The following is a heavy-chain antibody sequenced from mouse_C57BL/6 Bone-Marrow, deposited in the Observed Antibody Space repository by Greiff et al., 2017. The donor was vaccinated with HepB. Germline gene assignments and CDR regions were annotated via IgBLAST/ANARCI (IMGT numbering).Heavy chain of an antibody. CDR1: GYAFTNYL. J-gene: IGHJ1*03. V-gene: IGHV1-54*01. D-gene: IGHD2-3*01. CDR3: ARGGWLLRYWYFDV. Sequence: QVQLQQSGAELVRPGTSVKVSCKASGYAFTNYLIEWVKQRPGQGLEWIGVINPGSGGTNYNEKFKGKATLTADKSSSTAYMQLSSLTSEDSAVYCCARGGWLLRYWYFDVWGTGTTVTVSS. CDR2: INPGSGGT.